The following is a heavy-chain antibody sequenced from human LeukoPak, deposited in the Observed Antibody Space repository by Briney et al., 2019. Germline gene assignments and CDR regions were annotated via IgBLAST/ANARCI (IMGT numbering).Heavy chain of an antibody. CDR3: AKGVLAVRLES. Sequence: RAGGSLRLSCAASGFTFSSYAMSWVRQAPGKWLGWVSAISGSGGITYYAGSVKGRFTISRDNSKNTLSLQMNSLRAEDTAVYYCAKGVLAVRLESWGQGTLVTVSS. V-gene: IGHV3-23*01. J-gene: IGHJ4*02. CDR1: GFTFSSYA. D-gene: IGHD1-1*01. CDR2: ISGSGGIT.